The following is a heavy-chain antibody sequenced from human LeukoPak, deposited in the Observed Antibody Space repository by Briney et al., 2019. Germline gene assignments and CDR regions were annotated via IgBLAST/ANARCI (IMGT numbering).Heavy chain of an antibody. Sequence: GGSLRLSCAASGFTLSSYWMSWVRQAPGKGLEWVANIKQDGSEKYYVDSVKGRFTISRDNAKNSLYLQMNSLRAEDTAVYYCARVSATAIDYWGQGTLVTVSS. CDR1: GFTLSSYW. V-gene: IGHV3-7*01. J-gene: IGHJ4*02. CDR2: IKQDGSEK. D-gene: IGHD2-2*02. CDR3: ARVSATAIDY.